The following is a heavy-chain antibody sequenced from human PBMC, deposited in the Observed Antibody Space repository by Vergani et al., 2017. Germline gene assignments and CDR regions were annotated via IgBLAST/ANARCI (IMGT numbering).Heavy chain of an antibody. CDR1: GGSFSGYY. D-gene: IGHD3-22*01. V-gene: IGHV4-34*01. CDR3: ARRKRITMIVVVITTPFDY. CDR2: INHSGST. J-gene: IGHJ4*02. Sequence: HVQLQQWGAGLLKPSETLSLTCAVYGGSFSGYYWSWIRQPPGKGLEWIGEINHSGSTNYNPSLKSRVTISVDTSKNQFSLKLSSVTAADTAVYYCARRKRITMIVVVITTPFDYWGQGTLVTVSS.